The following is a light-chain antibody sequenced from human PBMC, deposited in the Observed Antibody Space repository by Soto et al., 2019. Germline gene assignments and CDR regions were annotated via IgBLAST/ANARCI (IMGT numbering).Light chain of an antibody. V-gene: IGLV2-8*01. CDR1: SSDVGGYNY. Sequence: QSALTQPPSASGSPGQSVTISCTGTSSDVGGYNYVSWYQQHPVKAPKLMIYEVSKRPSGVPDRFSGSKSGNTASLTVSGLQAEDEADYYCCSYAGSNNFVFGGGTKLTVL. CDR2: EVS. CDR3: CSYAGSNNFV. J-gene: IGLJ2*01.